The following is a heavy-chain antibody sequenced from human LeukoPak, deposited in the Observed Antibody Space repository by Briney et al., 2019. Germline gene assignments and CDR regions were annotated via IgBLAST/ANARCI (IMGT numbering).Heavy chain of an antibody. V-gene: IGHV1-69*04. CDR1: GGTFSSYA. CDR2: IIPILGIA. D-gene: IGHD3-22*01. CDR3: ARGQMYYYDSSGYYFDDAFDI. Sequence: GASVKVSCKASGGTFSSYAISWVRQAPGQGPEWMGRIIPILGIANYAQKFQGRVTITADKSTSTAYMELSSLRSEDTAVYYCARGQMYYYDSSGYYFDDAFDIWGQGTMVTVSS. J-gene: IGHJ3*02.